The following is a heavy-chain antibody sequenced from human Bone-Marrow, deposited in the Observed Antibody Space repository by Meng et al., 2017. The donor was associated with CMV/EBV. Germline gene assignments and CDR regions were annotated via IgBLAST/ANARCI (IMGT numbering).Heavy chain of an antibody. D-gene: IGHD3-10*01. CDR1: GFTVSTTY. Sequence: GESLKISCAASGFTVSTTYMSWVRQAPGKGLEWVSVIYSGGNTNYADSVKGRFTISRDNSKNTLYLQMNSLRAEDTAVYYCARSSNPRGLAWFGELYQKYGMDVWGQGTTVTCYS. CDR3: ARSSNPRGLAWFGELYQKYGMDV. CDR2: IYSGGNT. V-gene: IGHV3-53*01. J-gene: IGHJ6*01.